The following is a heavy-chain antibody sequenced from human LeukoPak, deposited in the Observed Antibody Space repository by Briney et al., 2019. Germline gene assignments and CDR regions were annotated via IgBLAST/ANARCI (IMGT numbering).Heavy chain of an antibody. Sequence: GGSLRLSCAASGCTFSSYWMSWVRQAPGKGLEWMANIKQDGSEKYYVDSVKGRFTISRDNAKNSLYLQINSLRAEATAVYSCARDFGGPPYSYGLFDYWGQGTLVTVSS. D-gene: IGHD5-18*01. J-gene: IGHJ4*02. CDR1: GCTFSSYW. CDR3: ARDFGGPPYSYGLFDY. CDR2: IKQDGSEK. V-gene: IGHV3-7*01.